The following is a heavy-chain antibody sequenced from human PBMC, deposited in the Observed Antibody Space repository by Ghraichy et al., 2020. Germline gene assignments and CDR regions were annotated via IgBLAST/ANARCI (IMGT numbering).Heavy chain of an antibody. V-gene: IGHV4-61*01. CDR2: IYYSGRT. D-gene: IGHD3-3*01. CDR1: GGSVNSGSYY. Sequence: SQTLSLTCTVSGGSVNSGSYYWSWIRQPPGKGLELIGYIYYSGRTNYNPSLKSRVTISVDTSKNQFSLKLSSVTTADTAVYYCARVSEDFWSGYSPFNWFDPWGQGTLVIVSS. CDR3: ARVSEDFWSGYSPFNWFDP. J-gene: IGHJ5*02.